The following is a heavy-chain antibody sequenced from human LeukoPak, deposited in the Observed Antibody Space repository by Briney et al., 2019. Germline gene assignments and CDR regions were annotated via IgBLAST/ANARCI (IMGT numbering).Heavy chain of an antibody. D-gene: IGHD3-16*01. V-gene: IGHV3-7*01. CDR1: GFTFVDFY. Sequence: PGGSLRLSCKASGFTFVDFYMSWVRQAPGKGLEWVANIDAAGKDRYYADSVKGRFTISRDNINNSLYLDMTSLRAEDTATYFCARAMPGGVFNYFDYWGQGVLVPVSS. CDR3: ARAMPGGVFNYFDY. J-gene: IGHJ4*01. CDR2: IDAAGKDR.